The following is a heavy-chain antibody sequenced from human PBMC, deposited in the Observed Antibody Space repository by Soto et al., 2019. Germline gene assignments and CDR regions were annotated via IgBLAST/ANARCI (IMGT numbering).Heavy chain of an antibody. D-gene: IGHD3-3*01. CDR3: TTVFNFDFWCGYYIYDY. J-gene: IGHJ4*02. Sequence: PGGSLRLSCSASGFTFSNAWMSWVRQAPGKGLEWVGRIKSKTDGGTTDYAAPVKGRFTISRDDSKNTLYLQMNSLKTEDTAVYYCTTVFNFDFWCGYYIYDYWGQGTLVTVSS. V-gene: IGHV3-15*01. CDR2: IKSKTDGGTT. CDR1: GFTFSNAW.